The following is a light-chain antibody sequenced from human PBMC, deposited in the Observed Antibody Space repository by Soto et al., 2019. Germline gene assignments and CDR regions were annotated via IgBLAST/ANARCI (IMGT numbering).Light chain of an antibody. CDR2: GAT. J-gene: IGKJ4*01. CDR3: QQYKAYPLT. CDR1: QDIGTA. V-gene: IGKV1-16*02. Sequence: DIQMTQSPSSLPASVGDRVTISCRASQDIGTALVWYQQKAGKVPKCLIYGATTLQSGVPSKFSGSRSGTDFTLTIGNLQPEEFATYYCQQYKAYPLTFGGGTKVEIK.